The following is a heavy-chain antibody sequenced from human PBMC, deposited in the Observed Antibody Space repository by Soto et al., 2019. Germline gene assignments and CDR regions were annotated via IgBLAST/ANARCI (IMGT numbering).Heavy chain of an antibody. Sequence: GGSLRLSCAASGFTFSDCYMSWIRQAPGKGLEWVSYISSSGSTIYYADSVKGRFTISRDNAKNSLYLQMNSLRAEDTAVYYCARDISLKRGYSYGPFDYWGQGTLVTV. CDR3: ARDISLKRGYSYGPFDY. D-gene: IGHD5-18*01. CDR1: GFTFSDCY. V-gene: IGHV3-11*01. CDR2: ISSSGSTI. J-gene: IGHJ4*02.